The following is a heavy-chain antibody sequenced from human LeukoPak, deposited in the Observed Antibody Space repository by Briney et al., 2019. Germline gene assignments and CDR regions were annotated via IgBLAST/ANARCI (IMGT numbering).Heavy chain of an antibody. CDR3: SRDRGDY. CDR2: ISYDGSRK. V-gene: IGHV3-30*09. J-gene: IGHJ4*02. CDR1: GXTFSSYA. Sequence: PGGSLRLSCAASGXTFSSYAVHWVRQAPGKGLEWVAIISYDGSRKFYADSVKGQFAISRDNSKNTLYLQMNSLRAEDTAVYYCSRDRGDYWGQGTLVTVSS.